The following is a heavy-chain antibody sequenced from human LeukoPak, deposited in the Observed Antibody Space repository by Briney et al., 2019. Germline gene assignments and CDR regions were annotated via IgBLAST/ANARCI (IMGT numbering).Heavy chain of an antibody. Sequence: SETLSLTCAVYGGSFSGYYWSWIRQPPGKGLEWIGEINHSGSTNYNPSLKSRVTISVDTSKNQFSLKLSSVTAADTAVYYCARGRGGYQLLFVAFDIWGQGTMVTVSS. CDR1: GGSFSGYY. V-gene: IGHV4-34*01. J-gene: IGHJ3*02. D-gene: IGHD2-2*01. CDR2: INHSGST. CDR3: ARGRGGYQLLFVAFDI.